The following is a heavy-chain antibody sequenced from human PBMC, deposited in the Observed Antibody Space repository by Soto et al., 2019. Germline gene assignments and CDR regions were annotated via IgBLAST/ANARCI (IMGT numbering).Heavy chain of an antibody. CDR2: INPNSGGT. CDR1: GYTFTGYY. J-gene: IGHJ4*02. Sequence: ASVKVSCNASGYTFTGYYMHWVRQAPGQGLEWMGWINPNSGGTNYAQKFQGWVTMTRDTSISTAYMELSRLRSDDTAVYYCAKEGGGDEPAMDYGGKGTLVPVSS. D-gene: IGHD3-16*01. CDR3: AKEGGGDEPAMDY. V-gene: IGHV1-2*04.